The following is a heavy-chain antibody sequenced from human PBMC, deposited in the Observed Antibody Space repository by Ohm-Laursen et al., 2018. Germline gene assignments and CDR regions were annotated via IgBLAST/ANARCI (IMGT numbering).Heavy chain of an antibody. CDR3: ARVAWGYFDY. J-gene: IGHJ4*02. V-gene: IGHV3-48*01. Sequence: SLRLSCAASGFTFSTYSMNWFRQSPGKGLEWVSYISSGSDTIHYTDSVKGRFTISRDNAKNSLFLHMNSLRADDTAVYYCARVAWGYFDYWGQGTLVTGSS. CDR1: GFTFSTYS. CDR2: ISSGSDTI. D-gene: IGHD3-3*02.